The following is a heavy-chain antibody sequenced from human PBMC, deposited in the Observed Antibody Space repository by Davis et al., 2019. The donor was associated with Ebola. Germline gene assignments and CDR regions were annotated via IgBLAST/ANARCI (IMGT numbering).Heavy chain of an antibody. Sequence: PGGSLRLSCAASGFTFSSYAMSWIRQAPGRGLEWVSYISSSGSTIYYADSVKGRFTISRDNAKNSLYLQMNSLRAEDTAVYYCARDHSSSWYYYYYGMDVWGQGTTVTVSS. J-gene: IGHJ6*02. CDR1: GFTFSSYA. CDR2: ISSSGSTI. CDR3: ARDHSSSWYYYYYGMDV. D-gene: IGHD6-13*01. V-gene: IGHV3-11*01.